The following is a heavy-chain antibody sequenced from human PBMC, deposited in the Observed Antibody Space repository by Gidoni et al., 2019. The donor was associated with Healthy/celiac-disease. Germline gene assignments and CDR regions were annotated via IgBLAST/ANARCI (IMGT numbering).Heavy chain of an antibody. CDR3: ARLPVEMATTTGDY. CDR1: GCSISSGGYY. D-gene: IGHD5-12*01. Sequence: QVQLQESGPGLVKPSQTLSLTCTVSGCSISSGGYYWSWIRQHPGKGLEWIGYIYYSGSTYYNPSLKSRVTISVDTSKNQFSLKLSSGTAADTAVYYCARLPVEMATTTGDYWGQGTLVTVSS. CDR2: IYYSGST. V-gene: IGHV4-31*03. J-gene: IGHJ4*02.